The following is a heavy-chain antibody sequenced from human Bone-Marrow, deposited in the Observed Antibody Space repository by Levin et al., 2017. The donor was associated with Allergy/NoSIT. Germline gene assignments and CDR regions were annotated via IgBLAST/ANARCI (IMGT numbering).Heavy chain of an antibody. J-gene: IGHJ5*02. CDR3: TREKSRDSDYNWCDP. CDR2: IRSKEYGGTA. D-gene: IGHD4-11*01. Sequence: GGSLRLSCKGSGFRFGDYSMTWVRQAPGKGLEWVGFIRSKEYGGTAEYAASVSGRFSISRDDSKSLVYLQMNSLKTEDTAIYYCTREKSRDSDYNWCDPWGQGTLVTVSS. CDR1: GFRFGDYS. V-gene: IGHV3-49*04.